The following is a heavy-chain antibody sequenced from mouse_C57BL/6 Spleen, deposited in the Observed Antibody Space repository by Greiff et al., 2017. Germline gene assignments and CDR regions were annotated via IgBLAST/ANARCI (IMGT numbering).Heavy chain of an antibody. V-gene: IGHV1-77*01. CDR2: IGPGSGST. J-gene: IGHJ1*03. CDR3: ARSRSNYGFDV. Sequence: VQLQQSGAELVKPGASVKISCKASGYTFTDYYINWVKQRPGQGLEWIGKIGPGSGSTYYNEKFKGKDTLTADKYSSAAYMQLSSLTSEGSAVYFCARSRSNYGFDVWGTGTTVTVSS. CDR1: GYTFTDYY. D-gene: IGHD2-5*01.